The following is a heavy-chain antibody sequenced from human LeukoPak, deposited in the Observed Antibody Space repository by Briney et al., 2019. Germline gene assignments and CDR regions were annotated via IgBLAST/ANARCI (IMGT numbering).Heavy chain of an antibody. CDR3: VRDYYTSGDY. V-gene: IGHV3-74*01. J-gene: IGHJ4*02. CDR2: TNWDGSST. D-gene: IGHD3-10*01. CDR1: GFRFSSYW. Sequence: GSLRLSCAASGFRFSSYWTLWVRQAPGKGLVWVSRTNWDGSSTAYADSVKGRFTVSRDNAKNTLYLQMNSLRAEDTAVYYCVRDYYTSGDYWGQGTLVTVSS.